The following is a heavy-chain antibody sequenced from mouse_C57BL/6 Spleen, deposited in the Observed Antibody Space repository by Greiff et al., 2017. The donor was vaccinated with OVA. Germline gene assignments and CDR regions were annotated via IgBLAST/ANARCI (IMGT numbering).Heavy chain of an antibody. CDR1: GFSLTSYG. V-gene: IGHV2-2*01. CDR2: IWSGGST. J-gene: IGHJ1*03. Sequence: QVQLQQSGPGLVQPSQSLSIPCTVSGFSLTSYGVHWVRQSPGKGLEWLGVIWSGGSTDYNAAFISRLSISKDNSKSQVFFKMNSRQADDTAIYDCARNDGSSYGWYFDVWGTGTTVTVAA. CDR3: ARNDGSSYGWYFDV. D-gene: IGHD1-1*01.